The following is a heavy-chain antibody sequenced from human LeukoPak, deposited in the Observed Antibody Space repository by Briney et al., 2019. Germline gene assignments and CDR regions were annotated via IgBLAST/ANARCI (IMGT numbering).Heavy chain of an antibody. V-gene: IGHV3-23*01. CDR1: GFTFSSYA. J-gene: IGHJ3*02. CDR3: AREITWEVTPI. CDR2: ISGSGGSI. Sequence: GGSLRLSCAASGFTFSSYAMSWVRQAPGKGLEWVSAISGSGGSIYYADSVKGRFTISRDNSKNTLYLQMNSLRAEDTAVYYCAREITWEVTPIWGQGTMVTVSS. D-gene: IGHD3-16*01.